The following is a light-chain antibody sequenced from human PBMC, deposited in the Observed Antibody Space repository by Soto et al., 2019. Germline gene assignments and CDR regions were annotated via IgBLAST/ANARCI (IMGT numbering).Light chain of an antibody. V-gene: IGLV2-8*01. CDR2: DVF. Sequence: QSGLTQPPSASGSPGQSVTISCTGTSSDVGGYNYVSWYQHHPGKAPKLIIYDVFERPSGVPDRFSGSKSGNTASLTVSGLQTEDEAEYYCTSFAGSKDLLFGGGTKVTVL. J-gene: IGLJ3*02. CDR1: SSDVGGYNY. CDR3: TSFAGSKDLL.